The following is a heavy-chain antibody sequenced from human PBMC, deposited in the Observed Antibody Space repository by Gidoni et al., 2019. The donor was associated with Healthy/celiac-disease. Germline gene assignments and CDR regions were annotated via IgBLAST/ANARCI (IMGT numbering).Heavy chain of an antibody. V-gene: IGHV3-23*01. CDR3: AKERTTVITRDYYYGMDV. D-gene: IGHD4-4*01. Sequence: EVQLLESGGGLVQPGGSLRLSCAASGFTFSSYAMRWVRQAPGKGLEWVSAISGSGGSTYYADSVKGRFTISRDNSKNTLYLQMNSLRAEDTAVYYCAKERTTVITRDYYYGMDVWGQGTTVTVSS. CDR1: GFTFSSYA. J-gene: IGHJ6*02. CDR2: ISGSGGST.